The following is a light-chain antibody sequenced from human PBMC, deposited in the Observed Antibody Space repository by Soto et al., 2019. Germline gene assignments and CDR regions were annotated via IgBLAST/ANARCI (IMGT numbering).Light chain of an antibody. CDR3: QQYADSPFT. CDR2: GAS. Sequence: EIVLTQSPGSLSLSPGERATLSCRASHNVSTKYLAWYQQKPGQAPTLLVSGASSRATDVPDRFSGSGSGTDFTLTISRLEPEDFAGYFCQQYADSPFTFGQGTKLEIK. V-gene: IGKV3-20*01. CDR1: HNVSTKY. J-gene: IGKJ2*01.